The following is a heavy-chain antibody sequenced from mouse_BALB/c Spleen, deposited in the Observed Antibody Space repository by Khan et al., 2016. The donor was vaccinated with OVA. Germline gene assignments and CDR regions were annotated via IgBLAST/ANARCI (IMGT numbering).Heavy chain of an antibody. CDR1: GFTFSSYA. D-gene: IGHD2-12*01. J-gene: IGHJ4*01. CDR3: ARSLVNYYAMDY. CDR2: ISTGGHYT. V-gene: IGHV5-9-3*01. Sequence: VQLKESGGGFVKPGGSLKLSCSASGFTFSSYAMSWVRQTPEKRLEWVTTISTGGHYTFYADSVKGRFTISRDNAKNTLYLQMSSRRSEDTAMYYCARSLVNYYAMDYWGQGTSVTVSS.